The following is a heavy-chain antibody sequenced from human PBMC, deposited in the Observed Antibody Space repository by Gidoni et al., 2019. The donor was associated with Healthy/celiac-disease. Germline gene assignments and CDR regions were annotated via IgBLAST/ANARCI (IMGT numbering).Heavy chain of an antibody. Sequence: EVQRVESGGGLVQPGGSLKLSCAASGFTFIGSAMHWVLQASGKWLEWVGRIRSKANSYATAYAASVKGRFTISRDDSKNTAYLQMNSLKTEDTAVYYCTRLADYSNYWGQGTLVTVSS. D-gene: IGHD4-4*01. CDR1: GFTFIGSA. J-gene: IGHJ4*02. CDR2: IRSKANSYAT. V-gene: IGHV3-73*01. CDR3: TRLADYSNY.